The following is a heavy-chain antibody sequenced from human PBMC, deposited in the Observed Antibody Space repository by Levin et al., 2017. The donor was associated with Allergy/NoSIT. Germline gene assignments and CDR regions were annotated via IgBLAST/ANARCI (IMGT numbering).Heavy chain of an antibody. V-gene: IGHV4-4*07. Sequence: SETLSLTCIVSDASISTSYWSWIRQPAGKGLEWIGRISSSGITNYNPSLKSRVTMSQDTSKNQFSLKLNSVTAADTAVYFCARGGITAAGSGFDYWGQGTLVTVSS. CDR1: DASISTSY. CDR3: ARGGITAAGSGFDY. D-gene: IGHD6-13*01. CDR2: ISSSGIT. J-gene: IGHJ4*02.